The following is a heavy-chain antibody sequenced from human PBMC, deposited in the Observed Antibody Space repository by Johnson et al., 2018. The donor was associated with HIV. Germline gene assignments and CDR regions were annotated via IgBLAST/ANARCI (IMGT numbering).Heavy chain of an antibody. Sequence: VQLVESGGGLVKPGGSLRLSCAASGFTFSNAWMSWVRQAPGKGLEWVGRIKSKTDGGTPDYAAPVKGRFTISKDDSKNTLYLQMNSLRTEDTAVYYCTTSVTIFGVVILDAFDIWGQGTMVTVSS. J-gene: IGHJ3*02. CDR2: IKSKTDGGTP. D-gene: IGHD3-3*01. CDR3: TTSVTIFGVVILDAFDI. V-gene: IGHV3-15*01. CDR1: GFTFSNAW.